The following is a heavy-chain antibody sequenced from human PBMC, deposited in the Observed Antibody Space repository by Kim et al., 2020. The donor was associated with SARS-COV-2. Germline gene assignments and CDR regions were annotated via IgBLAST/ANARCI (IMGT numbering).Heavy chain of an antibody. J-gene: IGHJ4*02. D-gene: IGHD2-8*01. CDR3: ARYEVVSGIDY. V-gene: IGHV4-30-4*01. CDR2: IYYSGST. Sequence: SETLSLTCTVSGGSISSGDYYWSWIRQPPGKGLEWIGYIYYSGSTYYNPSLKSRVTISVDTSKNQFSLKLSSVTAADTAVYYCARYEVVSGIDYWGQGTLVTVSS. CDR1: GGSISSGDYY.